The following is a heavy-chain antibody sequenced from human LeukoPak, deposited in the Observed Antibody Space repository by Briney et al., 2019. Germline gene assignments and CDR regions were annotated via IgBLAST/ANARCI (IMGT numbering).Heavy chain of an antibody. CDR1: GFTFSSYG. J-gene: IGHJ4*02. Sequence: PGRSLRLSCAASGFTFSSYGMHWVRQAPGKGLEWVAVISYEGSNKYYADSVKGRFTISRDNSKNTLYLQMNSLRAEDTAVYYCAKVVGSYYDSRRWGYFDYWGQGTLITVSS. D-gene: IGHD3-22*01. CDR3: AKVVGSYYDSRRWGYFDY. CDR2: ISYEGSNK. V-gene: IGHV3-30*18.